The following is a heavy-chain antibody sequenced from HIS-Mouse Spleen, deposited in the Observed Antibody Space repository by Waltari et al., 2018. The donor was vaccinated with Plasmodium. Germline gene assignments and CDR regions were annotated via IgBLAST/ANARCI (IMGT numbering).Heavy chain of an antibody. CDR3: ARVDYGSGDYYYYYGMDV. D-gene: IGHD3-10*01. J-gene: IGHJ6*02. CDR1: GYSISSGYY. CDR2: IDHSGGT. Sequence: QVQLQESGPGLVKPSETLSLTCTVSGYSISSGYYWGWIRQPPGRGLEWIGSIDHSGGTDYNPSQKSRVTISVDRSKNQFSLKQSAVTGADTAVYYCARVDYGSGDYYYYYGMDVWGQGTTVTVSS. V-gene: IGHV4-38-2*02.